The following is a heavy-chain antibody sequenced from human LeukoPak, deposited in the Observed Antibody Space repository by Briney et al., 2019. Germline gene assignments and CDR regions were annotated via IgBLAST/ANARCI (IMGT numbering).Heavy chain of an antibody. CDR1: GFTFSSYA. Sequence: GGSLRLSCAASGFTFSSYAMSWVRQAPGKGLEWVSAISGSGGSTYYADSVKGRFTISRDNSKNTLYLQMNSPRAEDTAVYYCAKELGYCSGGSCPFDYWGQGTLVTVSS. V-gene: IGHV3-23*01. D-gene: IGHD2-15*01. J-gene: IGHJ4*02. CDR3: AKELGYCSGGSCPFDY. CDR2: ISGSGGST.